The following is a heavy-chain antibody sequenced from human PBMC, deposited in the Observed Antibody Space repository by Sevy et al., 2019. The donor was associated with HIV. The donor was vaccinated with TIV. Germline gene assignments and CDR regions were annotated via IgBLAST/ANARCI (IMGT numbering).Heavy chain of an antibody. CDR1: GGTFSSYA. J-gene: IGHJ6*02. CDR3: ARGRAYSSSAYYYYYGMDV. Sequence: ASVKVSFKASGGTFSSYAISWVRQAPGQGLEWMGGLIPIVGTANYAQKFQGRVTITADESTSTAYMELSSLRSEDTAVYYCARGRAYSSSAYYYYYGMDVWVQGTTVTVSS. D-gene: IGHD6-6*01. V-gene: IGHV1-69*13. CDR2: LIPIVGTA.